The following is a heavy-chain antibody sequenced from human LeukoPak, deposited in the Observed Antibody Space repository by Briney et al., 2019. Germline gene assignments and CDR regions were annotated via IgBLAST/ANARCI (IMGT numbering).Heavy chain of an antibody. CDR2: ISGGGDNI. D-gene: IGHD2-2*02. CDR3: AKGTSTSCYTGSDC. J-gene: IGHJ4*02. CDR1: GFIFNNYA. Sequence: GGSLRLSCSGSGFIFNNYAMTWVRQAPEKGLRWVSSISGGGDNIFYADSVKGRFTISRDNSKNTLYLQMNSLRFEDSAIYYCAKGTSTSCYTGSDCWGQGTLVTVSS. V-gene: IGHV3-23*01.